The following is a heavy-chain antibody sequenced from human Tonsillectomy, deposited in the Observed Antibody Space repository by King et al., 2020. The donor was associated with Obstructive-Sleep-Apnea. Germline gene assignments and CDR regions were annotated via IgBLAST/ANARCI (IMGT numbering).Heavy chain of an antibody. Sequence: VQLVESGGGLVKPGGSLRLSCAASGFTFSSYSMNWVRQAPGKGLEWVSSISSSSSYIYYADSVKGRFTISRDNAKNSLYLQMNSLRVEDTAVYYCARVRVGYYADXXGXGTLVTVPS. CDR2: ISSSSSYI. V-gene: IGHV3-21*01. CDR3: ARVRVGYYADX. J-gene: IGHJ4*02. D-gene: IGHD3-3*01. CDR1: GFTFSSYS.